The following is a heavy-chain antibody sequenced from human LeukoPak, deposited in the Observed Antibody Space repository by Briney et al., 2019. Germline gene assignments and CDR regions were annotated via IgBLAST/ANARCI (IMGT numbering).Heavy chain of an antibody. V-gene: IGHV4-34*01. CDR2: IYYSGST. CDR3: ARRQLLWFGELGGWFDP. CDR1: GGSLSGYY. D-gene: IGHD3-10*01. Sequence: SETLSLTCAVYGGSLSGYYWSWIRQPPGKGLEWIGSIYYSGSTYYNPSLKSRVTISVDTSKNQFSLKLSSVTAADTAVYYCARRQLLWFGELGGWFDPWGQGTLVTVSS. J-gene: IGHJ5*02.